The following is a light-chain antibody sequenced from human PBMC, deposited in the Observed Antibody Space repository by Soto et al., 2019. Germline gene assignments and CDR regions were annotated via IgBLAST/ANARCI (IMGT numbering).Light chain of an antibody. CDR1: HNINRW. J-gene: IGKJ4*01. CDR3: QAYNNV. V-gene: IGKV1-5*01. Sequence: DIQMTQSPSTLSASVGDRVTITCRASHNINRWLAWYQQKPGKAPKVLIYDASSLESGVPSRFSGSGSGTEFTLTISGLQPDDFATYYCQAYNNVFGGGTKVEIK. CDR2: DAS.